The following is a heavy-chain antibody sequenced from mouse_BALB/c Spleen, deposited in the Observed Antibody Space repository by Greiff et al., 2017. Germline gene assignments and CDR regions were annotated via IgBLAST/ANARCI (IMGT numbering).Heavy chain of an antibody. D-gene: IGHD2-1*01. CDR3: ARDGKQSLYYAMDY. Sequence: VQLQQPGAELVKPGAPVKLSCKASGYTFTSYWMNWVKQRPGRGLEWIGRIDPSDSETHYNQKFKDKATLTVDKSSSTAYIQLSSLTSEDSAVYYCARDGKQSLYYAMDYWGQGTSVTVSS. V-gene: IGHV1-69*02. CDR1: GYTFTSYW. CDR2: IDPSDSET. J-gene: IGHJ4*01.